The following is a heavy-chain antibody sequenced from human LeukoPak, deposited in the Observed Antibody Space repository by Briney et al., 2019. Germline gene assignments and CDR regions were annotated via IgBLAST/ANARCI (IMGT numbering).Heavy chain of an antibody. CDR1: GFTFSSYA. Sequence: GGSLRLSCAASGFTFSSYAMSWVRQAPGKGLKWVSAISGSGGSTYYADSVKGRFTISRDNSKNTLYLQMNSLRAEDTAVYYCAKSPDYGDFSFDYWGQGTLITVSS. V-gene: IGHV3-23*01. CDR2: ISGSGGST. J-gene: IGHJ4*02. CDR3: AKSPDYGDFSFDY. D-gene: IGHD4-17*01.